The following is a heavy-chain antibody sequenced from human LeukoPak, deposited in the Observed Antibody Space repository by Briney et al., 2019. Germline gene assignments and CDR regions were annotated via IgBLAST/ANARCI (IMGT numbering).Heavy chain of an antibody. J-gene: IGHJ4*02. Sequence: GGSLRLSCAASGFTFSRHWMSWVRQTPGKGLERVAHMNQGGSAIYYVDSVKGRFTISRDNAKNSLRLQMTGLTVADTAVYYCARTVPGYPDDYFDYWGQGTLVTVSS. V-gene: IGHV3-7*01. CDR1: GFTFSRHW. D-gene: IGHD6-19*01. CDR3: ARTVPGYPDDYFDY. CDR2: MNQGGSAI.